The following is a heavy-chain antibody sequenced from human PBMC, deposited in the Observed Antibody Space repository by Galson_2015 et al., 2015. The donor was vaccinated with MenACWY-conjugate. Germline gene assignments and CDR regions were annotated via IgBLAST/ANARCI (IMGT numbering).Heavy chain of an antibody. D-gene: IGHD3-9*01. V-gene: IGHV3-15*07. CDR2: IKSNTDGGTT. CDR3: TADLPWLPVDY. CDR1: HFTFTNDW. Sequence: SLRLSCAASHFTFTNDWMNWVRQAPGKGLEWVGLIKSNTDGGTTDYAAPVKGRFTISRDDSKNTLYLQMNSLKIEDTAVYYCTADLPWLPVDYWGQGTLVTVSS. J-gene: IGHJ4*02.